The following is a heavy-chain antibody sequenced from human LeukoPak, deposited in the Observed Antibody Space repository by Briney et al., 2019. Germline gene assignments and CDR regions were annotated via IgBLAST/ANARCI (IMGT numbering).Heavy chain of an antibody. CDR1: GYILSSYA. J-gene: IGHJ6*02. V-gene: IGHV7-4-1*04. D-gene: IGHD6-25*01. CDR3: AREAYRSAWDVYGIDV. Sequence: ASVKVSCKGSGYILSSYALNWVRQAPGQGLEWMGWINTYTGNPTYARGFTGRFVFSSDTSVSMAYLQISSLKAEDTAVYYCAREAYRSAWDVYGIDVWGQGTTVTVSS. CDR2: INTYTGNP.